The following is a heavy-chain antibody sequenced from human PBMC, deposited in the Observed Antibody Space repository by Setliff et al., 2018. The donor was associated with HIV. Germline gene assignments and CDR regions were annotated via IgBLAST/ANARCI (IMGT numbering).Heavy chain of an antibody. V-gene: IGHV4-4*02. J-gene: IGHJ6*02. CDR2: IYHSGST. CDR1: GGSISSNW. CDR3: ARGDGYRANDAYYDTGMDV. Sequence: ASETLSLTCAVSGGSISSNWWSWVRQSPGKGLEWIGEIYHSGSTHYNPSLQSRVTISVDKSKSQFSLKLSSVTAADTAVYYCARGDGYRANDAYYDTGMDVWGQGITVTVSS. D-gene: IGHD5-12*01.